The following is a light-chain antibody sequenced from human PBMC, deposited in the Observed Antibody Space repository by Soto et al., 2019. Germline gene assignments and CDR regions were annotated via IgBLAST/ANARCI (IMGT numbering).Light chain of an antibody. CDR1: QSVTSNY. CDR2: GAS. Sequence: EIVLTQSPGTLSLSPGERATLSCRASQSVTSNYLAWYQQTPGQAPRLRVYGASSRATGISDRCSGSGSRTDFTLTISRLEPEDFAVDDCQHYVSPPITFGQGTRVEIK. CDR3: QHYVSPPIT. V-gene: IGKV3-20*01. J-gene: IGKJ5*01.